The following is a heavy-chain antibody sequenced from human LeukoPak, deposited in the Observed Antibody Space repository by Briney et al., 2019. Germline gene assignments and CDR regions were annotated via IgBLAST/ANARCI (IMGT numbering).Heavy chain of an antibody. V-gene: IGHV3-33*01. CDR2: IWYDGSNK. CDR3: ARDSYGMDV. J-gene: IGHJ6*02. CDR1: GFTFSSYG. Sequence: GGSLRLSCAASGFTFSSYGMHWVRQAPGKGLEWVAVIWYDGSNKYYADSVKGRFTISRDNSKNTMYLQMNSLRAEDTAVYYCARDSYGMDVWGQGTTVTVSS.